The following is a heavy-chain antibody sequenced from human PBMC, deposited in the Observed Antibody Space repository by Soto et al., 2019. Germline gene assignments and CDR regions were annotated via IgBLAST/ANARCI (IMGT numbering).Heavy chain of an antibody. CDR2: IYYSGST. J-gene: IGHJ4*02. CDR3: ARVYATGTTPDYFDY. CDR1: GGSISSGDYY. Sequence: QVQLQESGPGLVKPSQTLSLTCTVSGGSISSGDYYWSWIRQPPGKGLEWIGYIYYSGSTYYNPSLKSRFTISVDTSKNQFSLKLSSVTAADTAVYYCARVYATGTTPDYFDYWGQGTLVTVSS. D-gene: IGHD1-1*01. V-gene: IGHV4-30-4*01.